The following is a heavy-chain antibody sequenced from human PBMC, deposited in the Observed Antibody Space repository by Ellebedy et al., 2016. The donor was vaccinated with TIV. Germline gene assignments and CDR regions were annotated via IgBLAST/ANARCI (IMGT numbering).Heavy chain of an antibody. D-gene: IGHD5-24*01. Sequence: ASVKVSCKASGYTFTSYDINWVRQATGQGLEWMGWMNPNSGNTGYAQKLQGRVTMTRNTSISTAYMELSSLRSEDTAVYYCARVEMATSVYNWFDPWGQGALVTVSS. J-gene: IGHJ5*02. V-gene: IGHV1-8*01. CDR1: GYTFTSYD. CDR2: MNPNSGNT. CDR3: ARVEMATSVYNWFDP.